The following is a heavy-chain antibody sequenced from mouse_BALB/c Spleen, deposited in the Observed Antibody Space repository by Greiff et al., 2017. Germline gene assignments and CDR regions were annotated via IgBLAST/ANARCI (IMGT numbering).Heavy chain of an antibody. D-gene: IGHD2-2*01. CDR1: GFAFSSYD. CDR2: ISSGGGST. CDR3: ARHVRGYVFDY. Sequence: EVKLMESGGGLVKPGGSLKLSCAASGFAFSSYDMSWVRQTPEKRLEWVAYISSGGGSTYYPDTVKGRFTISRDNAKNTLYLQMSSLKSEDTAMYYCARHVRGYVFDYWGQGTTLTVSS. V-gene: IGHV5-12-1*01. J-gene: IGHJ2*01.